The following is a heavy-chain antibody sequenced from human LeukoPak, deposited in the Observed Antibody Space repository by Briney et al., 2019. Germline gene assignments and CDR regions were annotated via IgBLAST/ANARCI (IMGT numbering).Heavy chain of an antibody. J-gene: IGHJ4*02. CDR1: ARSISSNY. D-gene: IGHD2-15*01. CDR2: TSNSGST. CDR3: WRVLGGGMAYFDD. Sequence: PSETLSLTCSVSARSISSNYWSWIRQPPGKRLEWIGYTSNSGSTNYNPSLKSRVTISVDTSKNQFSLKLSPVTAADTAVYYCWRVLGGGMAYFDDWGQGTLVTVSS. V-gene: IGHV4-59*01.